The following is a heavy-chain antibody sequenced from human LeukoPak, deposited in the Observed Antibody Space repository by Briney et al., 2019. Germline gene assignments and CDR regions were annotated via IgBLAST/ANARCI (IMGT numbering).Heavy chain of an antibody. J-gene: IGHJ6*02. D-gene: IGHD4-23*01. CDR2: ISAYNGNT. CDR1: GYTFTSYG. V-gene: IGHV1-18*01. CDR3: VNSDYYYYYGMDV. Sequence: ASVKVSCKASGYTFTSYGISWVRQAPGQGLEWMGWISAYNGNTNYAQKLQSRVTMTTDTSTSTAYMELRSLRSDDTAVYYCVNSDYYYYYGMDVWGQGTPVTVSS.